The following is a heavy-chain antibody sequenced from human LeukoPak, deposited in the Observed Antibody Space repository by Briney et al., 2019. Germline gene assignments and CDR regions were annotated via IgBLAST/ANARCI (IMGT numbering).Heavy chain of an antibody. CDR1: VFTFSQYA. D-gene: IGHD2-15*01. V-gene: IGHV3-23*01. J-gene: IGHJ4*02. CDR2: ISGSGSST. Sequence: GGSLRLSCAASVFTFSQYAMIGVRSAPGERLEWVYGISGSGSSTYYADPVKGRSTISRDNSKNTLSLQMNSPRAEDTAVYYCAKGRYSGYCSGGNGYADYFDSWGQGALVTVSS. CDR3: AKGRYSGYCSGGNGYADYFDS.